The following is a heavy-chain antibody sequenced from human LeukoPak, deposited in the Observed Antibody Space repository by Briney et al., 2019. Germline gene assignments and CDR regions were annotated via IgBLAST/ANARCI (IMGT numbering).Heavy chain of an antibody. D-gene: IGHD3-22*01. CDR2: ISYSGVVK. CDR3: AKDLWHYCDSSSYFRN. Sequence: PGRSLRLSCSASGYTFSDYGLHRVRQAPGKGLEWLSVISYSGVVKFYADSVKGRFTISRDNSKNTVYLQMNNLADEDTAVYYCAKDLWHYCDSSSYFRNWGQGTLVTVSS. V-gene: IGHV3-30*18. CDR1: GYTFSDYG. J-gene: IGHJ4*02.